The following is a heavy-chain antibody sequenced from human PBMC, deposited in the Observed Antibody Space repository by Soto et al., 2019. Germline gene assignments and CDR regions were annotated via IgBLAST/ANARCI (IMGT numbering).Heavy chain of an antibody. CDR2: TTPILGTT. D-gene: IGHD3-22*01. J-gene: IGHJ4*02. V-gene: IGHV1-69*01. Sequence: QVQLVQSGAEVKKPGSSVKVSCKASGGTLNTYAINRVRQAPGQGFEWMGGTTPILGTTDYAQKFQGRLTISAGEARNTLYMELRSLTSDGTTVYYCTRSESSDTGDHWGQGTLVVVSS. CDR1: GGTLNTYA. CDR3: TRSESSDTGDH.